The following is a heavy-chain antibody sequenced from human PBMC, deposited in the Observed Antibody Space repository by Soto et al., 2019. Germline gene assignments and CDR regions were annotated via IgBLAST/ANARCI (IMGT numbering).Heavy chain of an antibody. CDR1: GGTFSSYT. J-gene: IGHJ5*02. D-gene: IGHD2-2*01. Sequence: QVQLVQSGAEVKKPGSSVKVSCKASGGTFSSYTISWVRQAPGQGIEWMGRIIPILGIANYAQKFQGRVTITADKSKSTAYMERSSLRSEDTAVYYCANLGYCSSPSCSPHLVAMFDPWGQGTLVTVSS. CDR3: ANLGYCSSPSCSPHLVAMFDP. V-gene: IGHV1-69*02. CDR2: IIPILGIA.